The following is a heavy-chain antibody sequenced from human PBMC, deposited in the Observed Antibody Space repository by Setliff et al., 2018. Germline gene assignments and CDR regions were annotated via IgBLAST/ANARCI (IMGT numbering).Heavy chain of an antibody. CDR2: MRSDGSTT. CDR1: GFTFSSYW. CDR3: ARSRDDYSLWDS. D-gene: IGHD4-4*01. J-gene: IGHJ4*02. Sequence: GGSLRLSCAASGFTFSSYWMHWVRQTPGKGLVWVSRMRSDGSTTDYADSVRGRFTISRDNAKKTLFLQMNGLRAEDTAVYYCARSRDDYSLWDSWGQGTLVTVSS. V-gene: IGHV3-74*01.